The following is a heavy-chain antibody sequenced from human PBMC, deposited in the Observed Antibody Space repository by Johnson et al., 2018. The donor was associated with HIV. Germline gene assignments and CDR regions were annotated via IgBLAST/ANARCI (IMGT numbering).Heavy chain of an antibody. CDR1: KFTFSYSY. D-gene: IGHD5-12*01. CDR3: ARDESGYDEGFDAFDI. Sequence: QVQLVESGGGLIQPGGSLRLSCVASKFTFSYSYMNWIRQAPGKGLEWVSYISSSGNTIYYADSVKGRFTISRDNAKNSLYLQMNSLRVEDTAVYYCARDESGYDEGFDAFDIWGQGTMVTVSS. J-gene: IGHJ3*02. V-gene: IGHV3-11*04. CDR2: ISSSGNTI.